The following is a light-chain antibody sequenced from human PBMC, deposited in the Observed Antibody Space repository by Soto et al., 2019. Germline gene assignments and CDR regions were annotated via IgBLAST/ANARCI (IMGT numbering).Light chain of an antibody. CDR2: WAS. V-gene: IGKV4-1*01. J-gene: IGKJ1*01. CDR1: QWVLYSSNNKNY. Sequence: IVMTGSPDSLPVSLCARSGINCKSSQWVLYSSNNKNYLAWYQQKPGQPPKLLIYWASTRESGVPDRFSGSGSGTDFTLTISSLQAEDVAVYYCQQYYSTPRTFGQGTKVDIK. CDR3: QQYYSTPRT.